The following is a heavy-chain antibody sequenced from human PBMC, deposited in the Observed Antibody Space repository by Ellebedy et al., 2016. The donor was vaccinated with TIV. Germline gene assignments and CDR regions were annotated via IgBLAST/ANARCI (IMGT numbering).Heavy chain of an antibody. D-gene: IGHD4-23*01. CDR2: IWYDGTDE. Sequence: GESLKISCAASGFSFSNYGMHWVRQSPGKGLEWMAFIWYDGTDESYAESVEGRFSISRDNSKNTLYLHMKSLRAEDTAIYYCARDSRGRWTPFDHWGQGTVVAVSS. J-gene: IGHJ4*02. V-gene: IGHV3-33*01. CDR3: ARDSRGRWTPFDH. CDR1: GFSFSNYG.